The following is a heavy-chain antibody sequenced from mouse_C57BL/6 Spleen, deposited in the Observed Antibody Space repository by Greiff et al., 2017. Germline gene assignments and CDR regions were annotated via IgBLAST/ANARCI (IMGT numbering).Heavy chain of an antibody. CDR1: GFTFSSYG. CDR3: ARHGGNETWFAY. CDR2: ISSGGSYT. Sequence: EVQRVESGGDLVKPGGSLKLSCAASGFTFSSYGMSWVRQTPDKRLEWVATISSGGSYTYYPDSVKGRFTISRDNAKNTLYLQMSSLKSEDTAMYYCARHGGNETWFAYWGQGTLVTVSA. V-gene: IGHV5-6*01. D-gene: IGHD1-1*02. J-gene: IGHJ3*01.